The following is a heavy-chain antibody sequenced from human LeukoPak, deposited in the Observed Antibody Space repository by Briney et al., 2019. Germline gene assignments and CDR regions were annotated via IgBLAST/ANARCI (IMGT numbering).Heavy chain of an antibody. Sequence: SETLSLTCTVSGGSISSGDYYWSWIRQPPGKGLEWIGYIYYSGSTYYNPSLKSRVTISVDTSKNQFSLKLSSVTAADTAVYYCARGLTVAAEKVYYYYGMDVWGQGTTVTVSS. J-gene: IGHJ6*02. V-gene: IGHV4-30-4*01. CDR1: GGSISSGDYY. D-gene: IGHD2-15*01. CDR2: IYYSGST. CDR3: ARGLTVAAEKVYYYYGMDV.